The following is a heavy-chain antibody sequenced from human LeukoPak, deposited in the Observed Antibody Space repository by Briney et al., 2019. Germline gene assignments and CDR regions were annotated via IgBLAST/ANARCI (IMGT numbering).Heavy chain of an antibody. D-gene: IGHD6-6*01. Sequence: ASVKVSCKASGYTFTGYYMHWVRQVPGQGLEWMGWINPNSGGTNYAQKFQGRVTMTRDTSISTAYMELSRLRSDDTAVYYCARVLSAARPYYYYYYMDVWGKGTTVTVSS. CDR3: ARVLSAARPYYYYYYMDV. CDR2: INPNSGGT. CDR1: GYTFTGYY. J-gene: IGHJ6*03. V-gene: IGHV1-2*02.